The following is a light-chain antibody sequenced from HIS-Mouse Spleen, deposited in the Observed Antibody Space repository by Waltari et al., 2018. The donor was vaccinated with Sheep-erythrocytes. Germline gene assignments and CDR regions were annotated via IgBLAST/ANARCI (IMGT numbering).Light chain of an antibody. Sequence: ALTQPASVSGSPGQSITISCTGTSSDVGSYNLVSWYQQHPGKAPKLMIYEGSKRPTGVSNRVSGSKSGNTASLTIAGLQAEDEADYYCCSYAGSSTPWVFGGGTKLTVL. J-gene: IGLJ3*02. CDR3: CSYAGSSTPWV. CDR1: SSDVGSYNL. CDR2: EGS. V-gene: IGLV2-23*01.